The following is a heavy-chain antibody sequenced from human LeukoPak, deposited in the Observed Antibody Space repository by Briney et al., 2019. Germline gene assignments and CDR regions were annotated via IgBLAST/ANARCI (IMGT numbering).Heavy chain of an antibody. D-gene: IGHD1-20*01. J-gene: IGHJ4*02. CDR1: GFTFDDYA. CDR3: AMITGTADY. Sequence: GRSLRLSCAASGFTFDDYAMHWVRQAPGKGLEWVSLISGDGGSTYYADSVKGRFTISRDNSKNSLYLQMNSLRTEDTALYYCAMITGTADYWGQGTLVTVSS. CDR2: ISGDGGST. V-gene: IGHV3-43*02.